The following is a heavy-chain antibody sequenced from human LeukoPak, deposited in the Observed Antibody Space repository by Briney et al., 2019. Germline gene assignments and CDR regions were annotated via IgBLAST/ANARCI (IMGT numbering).Heavy chain of an antibody. Sequence: SETLSLTCTVSGGSISSSSYYWGWIRQPPGKGLEWIGSIYYSGSTYYNPSLKSRVTISVDTSKNQFSLKLSSVTAADTAVYYCARLAALVYWGQGTLVTVSS. CDR1: GGSISSSSYY. V-gene: IGHV4-39*01. D-gene: IGHD6-6*01. CDR3: ARLAALVY. J-gene: IGHJ4*02. CDR2: IYYSGST.